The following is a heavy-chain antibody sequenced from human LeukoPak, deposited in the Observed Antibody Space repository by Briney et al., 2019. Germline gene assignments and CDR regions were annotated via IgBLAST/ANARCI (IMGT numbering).Heavy chain of an antibody. V-gene: IGHV4-34*01. CDR2: INHSGST. CDR1: GGSFSGYY. D-gene: IGHD5-18*01. CDR3: AREGSGNTAMAAPDY. J-gene: IGHJ4*02. Sequence: PSETLSLTCAVYGGSFSGYYWSWIRQPPGKGLEWIGEINHSGSTNYNPSHKSRVTISVDTSKNQFSLKLSSVTAADTAVYYCAREGSGNTAMAAPDYWGQGTLVTVSS.